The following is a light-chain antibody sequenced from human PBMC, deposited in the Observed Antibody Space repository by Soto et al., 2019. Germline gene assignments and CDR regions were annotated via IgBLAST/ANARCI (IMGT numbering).Light chain of an antibody. CDR3: MQALQTPLT. Sequence: DIVMTQSPLSLPVTPGEPASISCRSSQSLLHSDGYKYLDWYLQKPGQSPKLLIYLASNRASGVPDRFSGSGSGTDFTLKISRVEAEDVGVYYCMQALQTPLTFGGGTKVEIK. CDR1: QSLLHSDGYKY. J-gene: IGKJ4*01. V-gene: IGKV2-28*01. CDR2: LAS.